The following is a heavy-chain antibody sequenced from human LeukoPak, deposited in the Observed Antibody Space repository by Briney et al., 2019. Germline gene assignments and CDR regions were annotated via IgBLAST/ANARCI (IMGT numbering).Heavy chain of an antibody. CDR3: ARGNIVVVPAAITNWFDP. CDR2: INHSGST. CDR1: GGSFSGYY. Sequence: PSETLSLTCAVYGGSFSGYYWSWIRQPPGKGLEWIGEINHSGSTNYNPSLKSRVTISVDTSKNQFSLKLSSVTAADTAVYYCARGNIVVVPAAITNWFDPWGQGTLVTVSS. V-gene: IGHV4-34*01. D-gene: IGHD2-2*01. J-gene: IGHJ5*02.